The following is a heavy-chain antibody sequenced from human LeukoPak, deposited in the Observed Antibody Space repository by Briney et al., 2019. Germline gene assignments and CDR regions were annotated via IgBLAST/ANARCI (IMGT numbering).Heavy chain of an antibody. Sequence: SETLSLTCAVYGGSSSGYYWSWIRQPPGKGLEWIGEINHSGSTNYNPSLKSRVTISVDTSKNQFSLKLSSVTAADMAVYYCARSYYDFWSGYYTGRIRAPPGRFDYWGQGTLVTVSS. D-gene: IGHD3-3*01. CDR3: ARSYYDFWSGYYTGRIRAPPGRFDY. V-gene: IGHV4-34*01. CDR1: GGSSSGYY. CDR2: INHSGST. J-gene: IGHJ4*02.